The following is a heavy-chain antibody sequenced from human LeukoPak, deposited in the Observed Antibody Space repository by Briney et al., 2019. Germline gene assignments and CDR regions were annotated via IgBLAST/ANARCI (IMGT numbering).Heavy chain of an antibody. J-gene: IGHJ3*01. Sequence: GGSLGPSSAASRFTPRSYTMSWVRQAPRKGLGCGSLISGSGDTPNSADSAKGRFTISRDNSKNTLSLQINSLAPGTTAGFYLPKAFQRGWETDAFAFWGQGTLVTVSS. V-gene: IGHV3-23*01. D-gene: IGHD1-26*01. CDR1: RFTPRSYT. CDR2: ISGSGDTP. CDR3: PKAFQRGWETDAFAF.